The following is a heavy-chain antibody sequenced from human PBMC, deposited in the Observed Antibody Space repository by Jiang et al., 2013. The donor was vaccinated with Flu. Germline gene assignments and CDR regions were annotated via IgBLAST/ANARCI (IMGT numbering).Heavy chain of an antibody. CDR2: IYSGGST. D-gene: IGHD2-2*01. Sequence: GRGLEWVSVIYSGGSTYYADSVKGRFTISRDNAKNSLYLQMNSLRDEDTAVYYCARDWIVVVPPQYYYYGMDVWGQGTTVTVSS. J-gene: IGHJ6*02. CDR3: ARDWIVVVPPQYYYYGMDV. V-gene: IGHV3-53*01.